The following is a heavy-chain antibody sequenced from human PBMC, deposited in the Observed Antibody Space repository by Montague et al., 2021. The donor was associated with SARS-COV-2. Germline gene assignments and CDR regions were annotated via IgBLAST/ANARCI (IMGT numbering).Heavy chain of an antibody. Sequence: SETLSITCTVSGGSINNYYWSWIRQPPGKGLEWVGYIFYSGGSAAYNPSLQSRVTISVDTSKNQFSLNLNSVTAADTAVYYCARWCEYYDSPYYYYAMDVWGQGTTVTVSS. J-gene: IGHJ6*02. CDR1: GGSINNYY. CDR3: ARWCEYYDSPYYYYAMDV. V-gene: IGHV4-59*12. D-gene: IGHD3-3*01. CDR2: IFYSGGSA.